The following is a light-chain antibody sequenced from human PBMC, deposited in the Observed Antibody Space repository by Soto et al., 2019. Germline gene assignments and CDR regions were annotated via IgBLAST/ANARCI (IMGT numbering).Light chain of an antibody. Sequence: QSVLTQPPSASGAPGQRVTLSCVGGSSNVGFNAVNWYQQIPGAAPKLLMHGNSQRPSGVPDRFSGSKSGTSASLAIIGLRTEDEAHYYCSSFTSDSTGVFGGGTKLTVL. V-gene: IGLV1-44*01. CDR1: SSNVGFNA. CDR3: SSFTSDSTGV. CDR2: GNS. J-gene: IGLJ3*02.